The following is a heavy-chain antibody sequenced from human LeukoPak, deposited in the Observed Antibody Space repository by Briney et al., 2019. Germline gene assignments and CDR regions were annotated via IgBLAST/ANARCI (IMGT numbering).Heavy chain of an antibody. CDR2: ISAYNGNT. J-gene: IGHJ4*02. D-gene: IGHD3-3*01. Sequence: ASVKVSCKASGYTFTSYGISWVRQAPGQGLEWMGWISAYNGNTNYAQKLQGRVTMTTGTSTSTAYMELRSLRSDDTAVYHCARLFWSGYYYYSDYWGQGTLVTVSS. CDR1: GYTFTSYG. V-gene: IGHV1-18*01. CDR3: ARLFWSGYYYYSDY.